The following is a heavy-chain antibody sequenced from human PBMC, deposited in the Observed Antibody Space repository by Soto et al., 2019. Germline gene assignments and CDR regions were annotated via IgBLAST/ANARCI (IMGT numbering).Heavy chain of an antibody. Sequence: SETLSLTCTVSGGSISSYYWSWIRQPPGKGLEWIGYIYYSGSTDYDPFLKSRVTISVDTSKNQFSLKLSSVTAADTAVYYCARAYYYDSSGYNKPFDPWGQGTLVTVSS. V-gene: IGHV4-59*01. J-gene: IGHJ5*02. CDR2: IYYSGST. CDR1: GGSISSYY. D-gene: IGHD3-22*01. CDR3: ARAYYYDSSGYNKPFDP.